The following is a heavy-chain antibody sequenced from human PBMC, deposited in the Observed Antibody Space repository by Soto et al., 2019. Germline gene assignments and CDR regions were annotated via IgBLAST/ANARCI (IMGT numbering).Heavy chain of an antibody. Sequence: AASVKVSCKASGYTFTGYYMHWVRQAPGQGLEWMGWINPNSGGTNYAQKFQGRVTMTRDTSISTAYMELSRLRSEDTAVYYCAWGPYDFLGDYYYYSGMEVWGQGTTVTVSS. V-gene: IGHV1-2*02. CDR3: AWGPYDFLGDYYYYSGMEV. CDR2: INPNSGGT. D-gene: IGHD3-3*01. J-gene: IGHJ6*02. CDR1: GYTFTGYY.